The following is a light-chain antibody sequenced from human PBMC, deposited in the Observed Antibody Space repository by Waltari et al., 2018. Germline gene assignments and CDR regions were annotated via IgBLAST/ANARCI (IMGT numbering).Light chain of an antibody. CDR3: QASDSRTAV. CDR1: KLGEKY. Sequence: SYELTQSPSVSVSLGQTASITCAGDKLGEKYVSWYKQKPGRSPVLVIYQDNRRPSGSPGRFAGSNSGNTATLTVSGTQAMDEADYYCQASDSRTAVFGGGTKLTVL. V-gene: IGLV3-1*01. J-gene: IGLJ2*01. CDR2: QDN.